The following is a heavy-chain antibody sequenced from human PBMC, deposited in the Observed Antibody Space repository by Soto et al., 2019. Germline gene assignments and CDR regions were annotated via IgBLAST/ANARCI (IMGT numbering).Heavy chain of an antibody. V-gene: IGHV3-33*01. CDR3: ASQMRSGWNHFDY. CDR2: IWYDGSNK. Sequence: GGSLRLSCAASGFTFSSYGMHWVRQAPGKGLEWVAVIWYDGSNKYYADSVKGRFTISRDNSKNTLYLQMNSLRAEDTAVYYCASQMRSGWNHFDYWGQGTLVTVSS. J-gene: IGHJ4*02. CDR1: GFTFSSYG. D-gene: IGHD6-19*01.